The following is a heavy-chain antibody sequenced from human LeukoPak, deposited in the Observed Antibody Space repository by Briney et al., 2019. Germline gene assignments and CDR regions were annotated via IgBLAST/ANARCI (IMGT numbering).Heavy chain of an antibody. V-gene: IGHV3-21*01. J-gene: IGHJ4*02. D-gene: IGHD2-2*01. CDR3: ARDGRYCSSTSCSLTFDY. CDR2: ISSSSSYI. Sequence: GGSLRLSCAASGFTFSSYSMNWVRQAPGKGLEWVSSISSSSSYIYYADSVKGRFTISRDNAKNSLYLQMNSLRAEDTAVYYCARDGRYCSSTSCSLTFDYWGQGTLVIVSS. CDR1: GFTFSSYS.